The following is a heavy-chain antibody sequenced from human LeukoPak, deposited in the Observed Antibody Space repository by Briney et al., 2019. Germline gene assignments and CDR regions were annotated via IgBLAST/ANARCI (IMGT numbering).Heavy chain of an antibody. V-gene: IGHV3-48*02. CDR2: SSYDRTTI. CDR3: AREDDSWGPNNLDL. CDR1: GFTFSSYS. J-gene: IGHJ3*01. D-gene: IGHD7-27*01. Sequence: PGGSLRLSCAASGFTFSSYSMNWVRQAPGKGLEWVAHSSYDRTTIYYADSVKGRFTISRDNAKNSLYLQMNSLRDEDTAVYYCAREDDSWGPNNLDLWGQGTMVTVSS.